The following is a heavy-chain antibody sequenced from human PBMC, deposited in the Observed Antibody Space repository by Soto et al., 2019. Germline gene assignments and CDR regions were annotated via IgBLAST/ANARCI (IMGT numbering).Heavy chain of an antibody. CDR2: ISAYNGNT. D-gene: IGHD3-10*01. CDR3: ARDRMVRGMPNDYYYGMDV. Sequence: QVQLVQSGAEVKKPGASVKVSCKASGYTFTSYGISWVRQAPGQGLEWMGWISAYNGNTNYAQKLQGRVTMTTDTSTSTADMELRSLRSDDTAVYYCARDRMVRGMPNDYYYGMDVWGQGTTVTVSS. V-gene: IGHV1-18*01. J-gene: IGHJ6*02. CDR1: GYTFTSYG.